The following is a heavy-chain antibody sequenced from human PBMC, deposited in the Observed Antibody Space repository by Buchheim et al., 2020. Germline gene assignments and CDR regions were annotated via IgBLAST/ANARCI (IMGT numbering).Heavy chain of an antibody. CDR3: ARGENDNGDLRNAFDI. CDR1: CGSINSGGHY. Sequence: QVQLQESGPGLVKPSQTLSLTCTVSCGSINSGGHYWSWIRQHPGKGPEWIGYMYYSGSTYYNPSLKRRVTISVDTSKNQFFLKLSSVTAADTAVYYCARGENDNGDLRNAFDIWGQGT. V-gene: IGHV4-31*03. D-gene: IGHD4-17*01. CDR2: MYYSGST. J-gene: IGHJ3*02.